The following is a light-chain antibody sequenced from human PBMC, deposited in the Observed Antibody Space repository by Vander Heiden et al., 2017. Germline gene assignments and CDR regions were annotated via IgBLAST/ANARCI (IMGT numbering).Light chain of an antibody. CDR2: DAS. CDR3: QQYNSFPWT. Sequence: DIQMTQSPSSLSASVGDRVTITCRASQGIKNHLVWFQQKPGKAPKSLIYDASSVQGGVPSKFSGSGYGNDFALTISSLQPEDFATYYCQQYNSFPWTFGQGTKVEI. J-gene: IGKJ1*01. V-gene: IGKV1-16*02. CDR1: QGIKNH.